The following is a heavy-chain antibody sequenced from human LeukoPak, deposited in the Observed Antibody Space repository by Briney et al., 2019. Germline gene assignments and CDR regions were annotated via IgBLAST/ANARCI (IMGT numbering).Heavy chain of an antibody. Sequence: PSETLSLTCAVYGGSFSGYYWSRIRQPPGKGLEWIGEINHSGSTNYNPSLKSRVTISVDTSKNQFSLKLSSVTAADTAVYYCAREVLEWLFPYYYYYMDVWGKGTTVTVSS. CDR3: AREVLEWLFPYYYYYMDV. CDR2: INHSGST. CDR1: GGSFSGYY. D-gene: IGHD3-3*01. V-gene: IGHV4-34*01. J-gene: IGHJ6*03.